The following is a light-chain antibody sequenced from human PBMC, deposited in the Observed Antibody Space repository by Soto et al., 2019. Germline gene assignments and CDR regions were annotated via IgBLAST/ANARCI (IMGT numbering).Light chain of an antibody. J-gene: IGKJ1*01. Sequence: EIVLTHSPATLSLSPGERATLSCRASQSVSSYLDWYQQKPGQAPRLLIYDASNRATGIPARFSGSGSGTDFTLTISSLEPEDFAVYYCQQRSNWPGTFGQGTKVEIK. CDR2: DAS. V-gene: IGKV3-11*01. CDR3: QQRSNWPGT. CDR1: QSVSSY.